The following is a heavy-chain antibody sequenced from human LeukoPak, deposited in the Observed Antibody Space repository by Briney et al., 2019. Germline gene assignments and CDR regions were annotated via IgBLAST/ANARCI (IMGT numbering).Heavy chain of an antibody. CDR2: VYSGDSDA. CDR1: GYTFRAYG. D-gene: IGHD1-7*01. Sequence: GESLKISCKGAGYTFRAYGNGWVRQVPGKDLEYLGIVYSGDSDARHWPPFEGQVTMSVDKSIDAAYMEWRSLRASDSAIYYCARPHYFRTIADAFHVWRQETLVGVSS. CDR3: ARPHYFRTIADAFHV. V-gene: IGHV5-51*02. J-gene: IGHJ3*01.